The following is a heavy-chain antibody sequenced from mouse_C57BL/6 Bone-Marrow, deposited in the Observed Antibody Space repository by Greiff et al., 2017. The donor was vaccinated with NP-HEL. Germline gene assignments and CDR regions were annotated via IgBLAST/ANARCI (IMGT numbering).Heavy chain of an antibody. CDR2: IHPNSGST. J-gene: IGHJ3*01. V-gene: IGHV1-64*01. D-gene: IGHD1-1*01. CDR3: ARGRFITTVVARAY. CDR1: GYTFTSYW. Sequence: QVQLQQPGAELVKPGASVKLSCKASGYTFTSYWMHWVKQRPGQGLEWIGMIHPNSGSTNYNEKFTSKATLTVDKSSITAYMQRSSLTSEDSAVYYCARGRFITTVVARAYWGQGTLVTVSA.